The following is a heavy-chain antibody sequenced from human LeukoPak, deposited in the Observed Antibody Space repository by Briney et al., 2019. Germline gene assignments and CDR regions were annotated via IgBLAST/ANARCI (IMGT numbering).Heavy chain of an antibody. CDR2: IYHSGTT. CDR3: ARMVYDTSGYYPSFDY. J-gene: IGHJ4*02. Sequence: PSETLSLTCTVSGGSISNSSSYWGWIRQPPGKGLEWIGSIYHSGTTNSNPSLKSRVAISVDKSNNQFSLRLSSVTAADTAVYYCARMVYDTSGYYPSFDYWGQGTLVTVSS. CDR1: GGSISNSSSY. V-gene: IGHV4-39*07. D-gene: IGHD3-22*01.